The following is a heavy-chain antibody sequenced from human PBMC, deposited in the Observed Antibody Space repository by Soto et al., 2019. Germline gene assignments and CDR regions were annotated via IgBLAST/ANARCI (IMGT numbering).Heavy chain of an antibody. Sequence: GGSLRLSCAASGFTFSSYGMHWVRQAPGKGLEWVAVIWYDGSNKYYADSVKGRFTISRDNSKNTLYLQMNSLRAEDTAVYYCAKDTKLWAAAGDFDYWGQGTLVTVSS. V-gene: IGHV3-30*02. CDR3: AKDTKLWAAAGDFDY. D-gene: IGHD6-13*01. J-gene: IGHJ4*02. CDR1: GFTFSSYG. CDR2: IWYDGSNK.